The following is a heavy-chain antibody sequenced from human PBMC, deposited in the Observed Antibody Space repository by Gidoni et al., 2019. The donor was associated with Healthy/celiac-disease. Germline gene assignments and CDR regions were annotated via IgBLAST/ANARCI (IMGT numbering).Heavy chain of an antibody. D-gene: IGHD3-10*01. CDR2: MSSSSSYI. J-gene: IGHJ4*02. Sequence: EVKLVESGGGLVKPGGSLRLSCAASGFTFSSYSMNWVRQAPGKGLGWVSSMSSSSSYIYYADSVKGRFTISRDNAKNSLYLQMNSLRAEDTAVYYCARDHGFGEFLDYWGQGTLVTVSS. CDR1: GFTFSSYS. CDR3: ARDHGFGEFLDY. V-gene: IGHV3-21*01.